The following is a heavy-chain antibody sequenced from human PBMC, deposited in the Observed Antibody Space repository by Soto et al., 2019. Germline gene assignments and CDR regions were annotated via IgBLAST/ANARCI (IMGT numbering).Heavy chain of an antibody. CDR3: ARDLGGQIVDF. J-gene: IGHJ4*02. V-gene: IGHV1-18*01. Sequence: QVQLVQSGAEVKKPGASVKVSCKASGYTFTSYGISWVRQAPGQGLEWMGWISGYNGNTKYAQKLQGKVTMNTDTSTSTDYMELRSLRSEDTAVYYCARDLGGQIVDFWGQGTLVTVSS. CDR1: GYTFTSYG. D-gene: IGHD1-26*01. CDR2: ISGYNGNT.